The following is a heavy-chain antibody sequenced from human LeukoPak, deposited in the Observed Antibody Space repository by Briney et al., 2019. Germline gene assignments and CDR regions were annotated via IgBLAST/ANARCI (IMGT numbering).Heavy chain of an antibody. CDR3: AKNADRGAYCRGGSCYPYYYYYMDV. V-gene: IGHV3-23*01. CDR1: GFTFSSYA. D-gene: IGHD2-15*01. CDR2: ISGSGDST. J-gene: IGHJ6*03. Sequence: GGSLRLSCAASGFTFSSYAMTWVRQAPGKGLEWVSAISGSGDSTYYADSVKGLFTISRDNSKNTLYLQMNRLRAEDTAVYYCAKNADRGAYCRGGSCYPYYYYYMDVWGTGTTVTISS.